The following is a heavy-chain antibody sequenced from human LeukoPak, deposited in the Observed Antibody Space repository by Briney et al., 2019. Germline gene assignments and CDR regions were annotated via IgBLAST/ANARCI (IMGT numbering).Heavy chain of an antibody. V-gene: IGHV4-38-2*02. Sequence: SETLSLTCTVSGYSISSGYYWGWIRPPPGKGLEWIGSIYYSGSPYYNPSLKSRVTISVDTSKKQFSLKLSSVTAADTAVYYCARHVGFITMVRGVINNNWFDPWGQGTLVTVSS. D-gene: IGHD3-10*01. CDR1: GYSISSGYY. J-gene: IGHJ5*02. CDR2: IYYSGSP. CDR3: ARHVGFITMVRGVINNNWFDP.